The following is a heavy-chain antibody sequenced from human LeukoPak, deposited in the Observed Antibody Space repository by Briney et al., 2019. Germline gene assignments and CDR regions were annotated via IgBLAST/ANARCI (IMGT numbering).Heavy chain of an antibody. CDR2: IKENGNEQ. CDR3: ARGLGDFDASDI. J-gene: IGHJ3*02. V-gene: IGHV3-7*01. Sequence: PGGSLRLSCAASGFTFSSYAMHWVRQAPGKGPEWVAHIKENGNEQYYADSVKGRFTISRDNVKQSLGLQMNSLRVEDTAVYYCARGLGDFDASDIWGQGTMVTVSS. D-gene: IGHD1-26*01. CDR1: GFTFSSYA.